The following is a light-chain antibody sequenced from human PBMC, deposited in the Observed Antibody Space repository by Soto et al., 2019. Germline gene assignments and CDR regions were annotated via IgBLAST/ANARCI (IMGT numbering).Light chain of an antibody. J-gene: IGKJ1*01. CDR3: KQHYSIPPWT. CDR2: WAS. V-gene: IGKV4-1*01. CDR1: QSVLYSSNNKNY. Sequence: DIVMTQSPDSLAVSLGERATINCKSSQSVLYSSNNKNYLAWYQQKPGQPPKLLISWASTREPGAPDRFSGSGPVTELNLTISSLQAEDVASYHCKQHYSIPPWTFGQGTKVEIK.